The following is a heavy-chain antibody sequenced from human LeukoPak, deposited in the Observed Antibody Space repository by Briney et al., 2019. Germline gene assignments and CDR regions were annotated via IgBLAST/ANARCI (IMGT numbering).Heavy chain of an antibody. J-gene: IGHJ5*02. Sequence: SATLSLTCTVSGGSISSYYWSWIRQPPGKGLEWIGYISDSGSTNFNPSLKSRVTISVDTSKNQFSLKLSSVTAADTAVYYCAREGTAGTNLNWFDPWGQGTLVTVSS. CDR2: ISDSGST. V-gene: IGHV4-59*01. D-gene: IGHD1-1*01. CDR3: AREGTAGTNLNWFDP. CDR1: GGSISSYY.